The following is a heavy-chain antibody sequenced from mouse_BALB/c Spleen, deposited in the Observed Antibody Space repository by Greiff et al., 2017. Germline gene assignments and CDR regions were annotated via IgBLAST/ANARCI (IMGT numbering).Heavy chain of an antibody. J-gene: IGHJ4*01. D-gene: IGHD2-1*01. Sequence: VQLQQPGAELVKPGASVKLSCKASGYTFTSYWMHWVKQRPEQGLEWIGRIDPANGNTKYDPKFQGKATITADTSSNTAYLQLSSLTSEDTAVYYCAYGNYGDYWGQGTSVTVSS. CDR1: GYTFTSYW. CDR3: AYGNYGDY. CDR2: IDPANGNT. V-gene: IGHV14-3*02.